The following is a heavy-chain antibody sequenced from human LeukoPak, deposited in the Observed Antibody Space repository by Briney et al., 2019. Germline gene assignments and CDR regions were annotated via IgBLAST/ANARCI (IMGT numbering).Heavy chain of an antibody. J-gene: IGHJ4*02. CDR1: GGSISSNTYY. D-gene: IGHD3-22*01. CDR2: IYTSGST. CDR3: AAEISYYYDSSGYSDY. Sequence: SETLSLTCSVSGGSISSNTYYWSWIRQPAGKGLEWIGHIYTSGSTNYNPSLKSRVTMSVDTSKNQFSLKLSSVTAADTAAYYCAAEISYYYDSSGYSDYWGQGTLVTVSS. V-gene: IGHV4-61*09.